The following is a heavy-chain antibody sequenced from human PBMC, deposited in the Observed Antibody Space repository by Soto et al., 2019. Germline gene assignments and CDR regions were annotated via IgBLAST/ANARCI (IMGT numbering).Heavy chain of an antibody. CDR2: IWYDGSNK. CDR1: GFTFSSYG. D-gene: IGHD6-19*01. Sequence: QVPLVESGGGVVQPGRSVRLSCAASGFTFSSYGMHWVRQAPGKGLERVAVIWYDGSNKYYADSVKGRFPISRDNSKNTLYLQMHSLRAEDTAVYYCATRDPAVAAEDDAFDIWGQGTMVTVSS. J-gene: IGHJ3*02. V-gene: IGHV3-33*01. CDR3: ATRDPAVAAEDDAFDI.